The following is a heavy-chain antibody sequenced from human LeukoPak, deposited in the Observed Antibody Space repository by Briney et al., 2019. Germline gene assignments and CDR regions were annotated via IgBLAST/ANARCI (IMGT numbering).Heavy chain of an antibody. D-gene: IGHD2-15*01. V-gene: IGHV1-8*01. J-gene: IGHJ5*02. CDR3: ARADLGYCSGGSCYWFDP. Sequence: GASVKVSCKASGYTFTSYDINWARQATGQGLEWMGWMNPNSANTGYAQQFQGRVTMTRNTSISTAYMELSSLRSEDTAVYYCARADLGYCSGGSCYWFDPWGQGALVTVSS. CDR1: GYTFTSYD. CDR2: MNPNSANT.